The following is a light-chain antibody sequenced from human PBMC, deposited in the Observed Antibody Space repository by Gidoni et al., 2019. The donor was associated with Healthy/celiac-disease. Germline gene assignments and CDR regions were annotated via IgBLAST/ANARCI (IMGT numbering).Light chain of an antibody. Sequence: IVLTQSPATLSLSPAERATLSCRASQSVSSYLAWYQQKPGQAPRLLNYDASNRATGIPARFSGSGSGTDFTLTSSSLEPEDFAVYYCQQRSNWPTFGPGTKVDIK. V-gene: IGKV3-11*01. J-gene: IGKJ3*01. CDR1: QSVSSY. CDR3: QQRSNWPT. CDR2: DAS.